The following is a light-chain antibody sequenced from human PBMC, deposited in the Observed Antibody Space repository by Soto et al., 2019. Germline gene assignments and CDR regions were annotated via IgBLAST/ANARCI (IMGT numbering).Light chain of an antibody. V-gene: IGKV1-33*01. Sequence: DIQMTQSPSSLSASVGDRVTITCQASQDITNFLNLYQQKPGKAPKLLIYDASSLQTGVPSRFSGSGSGTDFSFTISSLQPEDIATYYCQQFDDVPYSFGQGTKVAIK. CDR1: QDITNF. CDR2: DAS. J-gene: IGKJ2*03. CDR3: QQFDDVPYS.